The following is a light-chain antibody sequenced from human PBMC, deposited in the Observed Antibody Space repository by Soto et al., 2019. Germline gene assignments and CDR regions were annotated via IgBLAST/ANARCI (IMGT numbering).Light chain of an antibody. J-gene: IGLJ2*01. CDR2: EVN. V-gene: IGLV2-14*01. CDR1: SSDVGGSDY. CDR3: TSYTSGSTSV. Sequence: QSALTQPASVSGSPGQSITISCTGTSSDVGGSDYVSWYQQHPGRVPKLVIYEVNNRPSGVSNRFSGSKSGDTASLTISGLQAEDEADYYCTSYTSGSTSVFGGGTKVTVL.